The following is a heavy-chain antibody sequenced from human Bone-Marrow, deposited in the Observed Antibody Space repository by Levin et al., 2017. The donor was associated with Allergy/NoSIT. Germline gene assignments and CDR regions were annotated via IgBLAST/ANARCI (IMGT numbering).Heavy chain of an antibody. CDR1: GFSFGSYS. CDR2: ISSGGSSI. Sequence: SCAASGFSFGSYSMNWVRQAPGKGLEWVSYISSGGSSIHYADSVKGRFTISRDNAKNSLFLQMNSLRDDDTAVYYCARTLGTTNVFGYWGQGTLVTVSS. D-gene: IGHD1-7*01. V-gene: IGHV3-48*02. CDR3: ARTLGTTNVFGY. J-gene: IGHJ4*02.